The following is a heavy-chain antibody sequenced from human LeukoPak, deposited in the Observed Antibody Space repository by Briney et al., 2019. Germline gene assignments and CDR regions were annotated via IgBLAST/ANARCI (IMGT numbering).Heavy chain of an antibody. Sequence: GGSLRLSCAASGFTFSSYAMSWVRQAPGKGLEWVSAISGSGGSTYYADSVKGRFTISRDNSKNTLYLQMNSLRAEDTALYYCARVKLERRYFDYWGQGTLVTVSS. V-gene: IGHV3-23*01. J-gene: IGHJ4*02. D-gene: IGHD1-1*01. CDR1: GFTFSSYA. CDR2: ISGSGGST. CDR3: ARVKLERRYFDY.